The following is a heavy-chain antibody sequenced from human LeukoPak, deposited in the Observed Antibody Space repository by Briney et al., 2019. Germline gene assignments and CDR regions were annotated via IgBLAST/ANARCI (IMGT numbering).Heavy chain of an antibody. J-gene: IGHJ4*02. CDR1: GLPIGDFA. Sequence: AGGSLRLSCVASGLPIGDFAMHWVRQATGKGLEWVSLISGDGVSTFYADSVKGRFSISRDNSKNSLSLEMNSLRTEDTAMYYCARESGKFDYWGQGTLVAVSS. V-gene: IGHV3-43*02. CDR2: ISGDGVST. CDR3: ARESGKFDY.